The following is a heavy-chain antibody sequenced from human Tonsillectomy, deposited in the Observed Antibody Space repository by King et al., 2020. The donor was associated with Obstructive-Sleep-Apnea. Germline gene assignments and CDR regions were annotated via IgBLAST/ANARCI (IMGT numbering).Heavy chain of an antibody. V-gene: IGHV3-15*01. J-gene: IGHJ4*02. CDR2: IKRPGGGGTT. CDR1: GITFRDAW. CDR3: TWMTTVTTIDF. Sequence: VQLVESGGGLVKPGGSLRVSCAVSGITFRDAWMSWVRQAPWKGLEWVGRIKRPGGGGTTDYAAPWKGRFIISRDDSKNTLYLQMNSLKIEDTAVYYCTWMTTVTTIDFWGQGTQVTVSS. D-gene: IGHD4-17*01.